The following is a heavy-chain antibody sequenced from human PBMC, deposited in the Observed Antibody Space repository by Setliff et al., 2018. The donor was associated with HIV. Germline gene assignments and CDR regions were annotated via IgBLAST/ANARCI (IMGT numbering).Heavy chain of an antibody. CDR1: GGSISSVNYY. CDR2: IYTSGNT. V-gene: IGHV4-61*02. CDR3: AGHFYYSGSGIWAGLDS. D-gene: IGHD3-10*01. Sequence: SETLSLTCNVSGGSISSVNYYWNWIRQPAGKGLEWIGRIYTSGNTNYNPSLKSRVTMSVDTSKKQFSLKLTSVTAADTAVYYCAGHFYYSGSGIWAGLDSWGQGTLVTVSS. J-gene: IGHJ4*02.